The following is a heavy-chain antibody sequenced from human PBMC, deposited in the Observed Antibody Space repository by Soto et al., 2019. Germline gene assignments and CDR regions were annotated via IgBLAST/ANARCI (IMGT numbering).Heavy chain of an antibody. D-gene: IGHD3-10*01. CDR2: ISGSGGST. J-gene: IGHJ4*02. V-gene: IGHV3-23*01. CDR1: GFPFTSYA. Sequence: GGSLRLSCAASGFPFTSYAMSWVRQAPGKGLEWVSVISGSGGSTKYADSVKGRFTISRDSSKNTLYLQMNSLRAEDTAVYYCAKVISTSGSSLWGRGTLVNVS. CDR3: AKVISTSGSSL.